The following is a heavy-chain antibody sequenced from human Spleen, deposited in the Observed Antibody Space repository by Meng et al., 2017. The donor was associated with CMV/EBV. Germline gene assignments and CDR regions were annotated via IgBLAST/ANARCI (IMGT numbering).Heavy chain of an antibody. CDR1: GATFSSCA. Sequence: QLESSVSGLKKPASSVTLSCTASGATFSSCASSWVRQAPGQGLGWMGGIIPIFATANYAQKFQGRVTITADESTSTAYMELSSLRSEDTAVYYCARRRPYIVFDAFDIWGQGTMVTVSS. V-gene: IGHV1-69*12. J-gene: IGHJ3*02. CDR2: IIPIFATA. D-gene: IGHD2/OR15-2a*01. CDR3: ARRRPYIVFDAFDI.